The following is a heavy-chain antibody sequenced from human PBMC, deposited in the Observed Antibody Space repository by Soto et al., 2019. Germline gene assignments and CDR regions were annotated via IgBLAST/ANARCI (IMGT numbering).Heavy chain of an antibody. CDR1: GFNFSSYA. J-gene: IGHJ5*02. CDR2: ISGSGGTI. V-gene: IGHV3-23*01. CDR3: AREADYVNWFDP. D-gene: IGHD4-17*01. Sequence: GGSLRLSCAASGFNFSSYAMSWVRQAPGKGLEWVSAISGSGGTIYYADSVKGRFTISRDNAKNSLYLQMNSLRAEDTAVYYCAREADYVNWFDPWGQGTLVTVSS.